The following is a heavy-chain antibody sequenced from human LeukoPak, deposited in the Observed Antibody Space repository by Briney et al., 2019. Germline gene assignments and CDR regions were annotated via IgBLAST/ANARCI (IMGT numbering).Heavy chain of an antibody. CDR1: GFTFSSYA. D-gene: IGHD6-6*01. CDR2: ISGSGGST. V-gene: IGHV3-23*01. CDR3: GHFSTRGSYYFDY. J-gene: IGHJ4*02. Sequence: GGSLRLSCAASGFTFSSYAMSWVRQAPGKGMEWVSAISGSGGSTYYADSVKGRFTISRDNSKNTLYLQMNSLRAEDTAVYYCGHFSTRGSYYFDYWGQGTLVTVSS.